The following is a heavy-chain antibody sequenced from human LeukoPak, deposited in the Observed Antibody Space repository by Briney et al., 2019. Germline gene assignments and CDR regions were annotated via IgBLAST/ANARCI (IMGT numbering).Heavy chain of an antibody. CDR3: TSSYFEASHYTHYHFDY. Sequence: GGSLRLSCAAYGFTFSSYSMNWVRQAPGKGLEWVSTIDTTGGIHYADSVRGRFTISRDDSKNTVFLQMNSLRADDTAIYYCTSSYFEASHYTHYHFDYWGRGTLVTVSP. CDR1: GFTFSSYS. D-gene: IGHD3-22*01. CDR2: IDTTGGI. V-gene: IGHV3-23*01. J-gene: IGHJ4*02.